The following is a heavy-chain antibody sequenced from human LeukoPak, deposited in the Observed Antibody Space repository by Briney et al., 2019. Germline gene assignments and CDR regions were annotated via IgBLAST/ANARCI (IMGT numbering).Heavy chain of an antibody. J-gene: IGHJ6*03. Sequence: PSETLSLTCTVSGGSISSGSYYWSWIRQPAGKGLECIGRIYTSGSTNYNPSLKNRVTISVDTSKNQFSLKPSSVTAADTAVYYCAREASMVRGVITNRAYYYYYYMDVWGKGTTVTISS. CDR3: AREASMVRGVITNRAYYYYYYMDV. CDR1: GGSISSGSYY. D-gene: IGHD3-10*01. CDR2: IYTSGST. V-gene: IGHV4-61*02.